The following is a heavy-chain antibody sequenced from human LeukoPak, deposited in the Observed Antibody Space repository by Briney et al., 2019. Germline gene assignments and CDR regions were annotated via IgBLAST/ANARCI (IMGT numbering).Heavy chain of an antibody. CDR3: ARGRRGYTYGYGYYGMDV. V-gene: IGHV4-34*01. J-gene: IGHJ6*02. CDR2: INHSGST. CDR1: GGSFSGYY. D-gene: IGHD5-18*01. Sequence: PSETLSLTCAVYGGSFSGYYWSWIRQPPGKGLEWIGEINHSGSTNYNPSLKSRVTISVGTSKNQFSLKLGSVTAADTAVYYCARGRRGYTYGYGYYGMDVWGQGTTVTVSS.